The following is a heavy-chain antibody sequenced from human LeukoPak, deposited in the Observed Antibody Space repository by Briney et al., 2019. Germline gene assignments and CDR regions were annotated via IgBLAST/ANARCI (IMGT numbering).Heavy chain of an antibody. CDR2: ISNSGDTR. V-gene: IGHV3-11*01. D-gene: IGHD7-27*01. CDR3: ARDVRGRTPLKLGMKWFDP. J-gene: IGHJ5*02. Sequence: GGSLRLSCAASGFTFSDYYMSWIRQAPGKGLEWLAYISNSGDTRKYADSVTGRFTISRDNAKNSVFLQMNSLRAEVSGVYYCARDVRGRTPLKLGMKWFDPWGQGTRVTVSS. CDR1: GFTFSDYY.